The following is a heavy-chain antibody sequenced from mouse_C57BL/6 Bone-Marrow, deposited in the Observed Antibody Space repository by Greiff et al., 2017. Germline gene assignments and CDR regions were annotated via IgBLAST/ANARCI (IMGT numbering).Heavy chain of an antibody. V-gene: IGHV1-26*01. CDR2: INPNNGGT. CDR1: GYTFTDYY. J-gene: IGHJ3*01. D-gene: IGHD1-1*01. CDR3: ARDGSSSFAY. Sequence: VQLQQSGPELVKPGASVKISCKASGYTFTDYYMNWVKQSHGKSLEWIGDINPNNGGTSYNQKFKGKATLTVDKSSSTAYMELRSLTSEDSAVYYCARDGSSSFAYWGQGTLVTVSA.